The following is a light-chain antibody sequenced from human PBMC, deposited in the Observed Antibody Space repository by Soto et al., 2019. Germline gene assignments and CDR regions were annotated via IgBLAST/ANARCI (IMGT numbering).Light chain of an antibody. Sequence: QSVLTQPASVSGSPGQSITISCTGTSNDVGSYNLVSWYQQHPGKAPKLMIYEGSKRPSGVSNRFSGSTSGNTASLTISGLQAEDEADYYCCSYAGSRVFGGGTKLTVL. CDR2: EGS. V-gene: IGLV2-23*01. J-gene: IGLJ3*02. CDR1: SNDVGSYNL. CDR3: CSYAGSRV.